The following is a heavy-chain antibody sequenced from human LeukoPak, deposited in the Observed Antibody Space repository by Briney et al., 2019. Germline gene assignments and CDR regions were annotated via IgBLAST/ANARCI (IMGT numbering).Heavy chain of an antibody. D-gene: IGHD3-10*01. CDR2: IWEDGSKK. Sequence: GRSLTLSCAASGFTFSSYCMRWVRQAPGKGLEWVAVIWEDGSKKYYADSVKGRFTISKDKSKNAFLQMNSLRAEDTAVYYCARGFGELLHYAMDVWGQGTTVTVPS. CDR3: ARGFGELLHYAMDV. J-gene: IGHJ6*02. V-gene: IGHV3-33*01. CDR1: GFTFSSYC.